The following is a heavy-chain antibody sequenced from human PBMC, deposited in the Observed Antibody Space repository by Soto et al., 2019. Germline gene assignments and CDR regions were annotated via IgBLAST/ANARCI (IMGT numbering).Heavy chain of an antibody. D-gene: IGHD2-2*01. CDR3: ARLPAAILYYYYYMDV. CDR2: TYYSGST. J-gene: IGHJ6*03. CDR1: GGSISSSSYY. Sequence: QLQLQESGPGLVKPSETLSLTCTVSGGSISSSSYYWGWIRQPPGKGLEWIGSTYYSGSTYYIPSLKSRVTISVDTSKNQSSRKLSSVTAADTAVYYCARLPAAILYYYYYMDVWGKGTTVTVSS. V-gene: IGHV4-39*01.